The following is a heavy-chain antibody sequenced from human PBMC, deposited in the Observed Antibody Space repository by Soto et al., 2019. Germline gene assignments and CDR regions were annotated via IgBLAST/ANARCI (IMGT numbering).Heavy chain of an antibody. V-gene: IGHV4-39*01. J-gene: IGHJ4*02. D-gene: IGHD3-10*01. CDR2: VYYTGNT. CDR1: GGSISNYNYY. CDR3: ARLRARWFGDLLSSDLDF. Sequence: QVQLLESGPGLVKPSETLSLTCAVSGGSISNYNYYWGWIRQSPGKGLEWIGSVYYTGNTYYNPSLNSRLTISVDTSENQFSLRLTSVTAADTAVYFCARLRARWFGDLLSSDLDFWGQGSLVTVSS.